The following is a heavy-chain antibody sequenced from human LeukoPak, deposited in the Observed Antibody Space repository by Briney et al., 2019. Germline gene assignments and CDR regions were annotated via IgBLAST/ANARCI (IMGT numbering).Heavy chain of an antibody. J-gene: IGHJ4*02. V-gene: IGHV1-46*01. D-gene: IGHD3-10*01. CDR2: INPSGGST. CDR3: ARDCRGQAVGLYYFDF. Sequence: ASVKVSCKASGYTFANYYMHWVRQAPGQGLEWMGLINPSGGSTSSAQKFQGRVTMTRDTSTSTVYMELSNLRSEDTAVYYCARDCRGQAVGLYYFDFWGQGTLVTVSS. CDR1: GYTFANYY.